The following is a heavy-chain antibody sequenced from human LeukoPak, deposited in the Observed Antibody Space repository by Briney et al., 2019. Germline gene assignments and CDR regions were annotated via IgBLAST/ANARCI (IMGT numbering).Heavy chain of an antibody. CDR3: AKAHEDIVVVPAYYIDV. D-gene: IGHD2-2*01. CDR1: GFTFSTHD. V-gene: IGHV3-23*01. Sequence: GGSLRLSCAASGFTFSTHDMTWVRQAPGKGLEWVSGISGSGGNTHYGDSVKGRFTISRDNSKNTLYLQMSSLRAEDTAVYYCAKAHEDIVVVPAYYIDVWGKGTTVTISS. J-gene: IGHJ6*03. CDR2: ISGSGGNT.